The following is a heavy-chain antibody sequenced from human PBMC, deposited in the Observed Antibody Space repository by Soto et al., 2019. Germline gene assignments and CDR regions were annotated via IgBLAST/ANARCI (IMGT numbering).Heavy chain of an antibody. CDR1: GYSFTSYW. J-gene: IGHJ6*02. Sequence: LGESLKISCKGSGYSFTSYWIGWVRQMPGKGLEWRGIIYPGDSDTRYSPSFQGQVTISADKSISTAYLQWSSLKASDTAMYYCATHGTHYYDSSGYYDYYYYYGMDVWGQGTTVTVSS. V-gene: IGHV5-51*01. CDR3: ATHGTHYYDSSGYYDYYYYYGMDV. CDR2: IYPGDSDT. D-gene: IGHD3-22*01.